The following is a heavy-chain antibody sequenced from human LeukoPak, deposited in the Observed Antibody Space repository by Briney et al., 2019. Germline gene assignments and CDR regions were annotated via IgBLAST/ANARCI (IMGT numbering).Heavy chain of an antibody. V-gene: IGHV1-69*05. CDR1: GGTFSSYA. CDR3: ARVGHSSSGPFDY. Sequence: SVKVSCKASGGTFSSYAISWVRQAPGQGLEWMGGIIPIFGTANYAQKFQGRVTITTDESTSTAYMELSSLRSEDMAVYYCARVGHSSSGPFDYWGQGTLVTVSS. D-gene: IGHD6-13*01. J-gene: IGHJ4*02. CDR2: IIPIFGTA.